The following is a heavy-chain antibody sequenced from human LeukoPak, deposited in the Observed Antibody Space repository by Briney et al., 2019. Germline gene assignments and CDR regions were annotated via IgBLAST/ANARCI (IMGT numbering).Heavy chain of an antibody. Sequence: SGGSLRLSCAASGFTFSSYAMHWVRQAPGKGLEWVAVISYDGSNKYYADSVKGRFTISRDNSKNTLYLQMNSLRAEDTALYHCARNNAMDVWGQGTTVIVSS. CDR1: GFTFSSYA. D-gene: IGHD2-8*01. J-gene: IGHJ6*02. CDR2: ISYDGSNK. CDR3: ARNNAMDV. V-gene: IGHV3-30-3*01.